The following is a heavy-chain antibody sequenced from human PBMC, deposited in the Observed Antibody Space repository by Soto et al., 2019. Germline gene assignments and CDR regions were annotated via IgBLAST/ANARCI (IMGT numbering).Heavy chain of an antibody. CDR2: ISGSGGRT. CDR3: ATGYSYGYALYYYGMDV. J-gene: IGHJ6*02. Sequence: PGGSLRLSCAASGFTFSSYAMSWVRQAPGKGLEGVSAISGSGGRTYYADSVKGRFTISRDNSKNSLYLQMNSLRAEDTAVHYCATGYSYGYALYYYGMDVWGQGTTVTVS. CDR1: GFTFSSYA. D-gene: IGHD5-18*01. V-gene: IGHV3-23*01.